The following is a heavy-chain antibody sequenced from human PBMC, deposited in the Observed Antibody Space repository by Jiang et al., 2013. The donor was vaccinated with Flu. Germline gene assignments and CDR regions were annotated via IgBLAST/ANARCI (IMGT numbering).Heavy chain of an antibody. V-gene: IGHV5-51*01. CDR1: YW. CDR2: IYPGDSDT. J-gene: IGHJ4*02. Sequence: YWIGWVRQMPGKGLEWMGIIYPGDSDTRYSPSFQGQVTISADKSISTAYLQWSSLKASDTAMYYCARRDYYDSSGIDVWGQGTLVTVSS. CDR3: ARRDYYDSSGIDV. D-gene: IGHD3-22*01.